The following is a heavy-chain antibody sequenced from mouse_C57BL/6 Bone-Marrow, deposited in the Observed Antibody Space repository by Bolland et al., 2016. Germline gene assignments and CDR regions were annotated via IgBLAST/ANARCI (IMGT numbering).Heavy chain of an antibody. Sequence: PNYGTTSYNQKFKGKATLTVDQSSSTAYMQLNSLTSEDSAVYYCALPYYYGSSYVGYWGQGTLV. CDR2: PNYGTT. CDR3: ALPYYYGSSYVGY. D-gene: IGHD1-1*01. V-gene: IGHV1-39*01. J-gene: IGHJ3*01.